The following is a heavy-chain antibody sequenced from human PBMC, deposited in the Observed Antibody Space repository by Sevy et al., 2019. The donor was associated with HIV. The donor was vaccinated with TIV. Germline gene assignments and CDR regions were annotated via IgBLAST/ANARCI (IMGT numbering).Heavy chain of an antibody. Sequence: GGSLRLSCAASGFTLSSHGMHWVRRAPGKGLEWVGLISFDGNKRYYPDSVKGRFTISRDNSKNMLYLQMNGLRAEETAVYYCAKGEGYCSGGSCNPGVSWGKGTLVTVSS. CDR2: ISFDGNKR. CDR1: GFTLSSHG. V-gene: IGHV3-30*18. CDR3: AKGEGYCSGGSCNPGVS. D-gene: IGHD2-15*01. J-gene: IGHJ5*02.